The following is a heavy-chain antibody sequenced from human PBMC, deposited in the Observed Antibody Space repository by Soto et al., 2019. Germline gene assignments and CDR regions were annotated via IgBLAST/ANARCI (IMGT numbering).Heavy chain of an antibody. CDR3: ARHLDEYSSASGFDY. CDR1: GYSFSIHW. D-gene: IGHD6-6*01. Sequence: PGESVKISCKGSGYSFSIHWIGWVLQMPWKGLEWMGIIYPGDSNIRYSPSFEGQIDMSADRSINTAYLRLSSLKASDTATYYCARHLDEYSSASGFDYWGQGTLVTVSS. V-gene: IGHV5-51*01. CDR2: IYPGDSNI. J-gene: IGHJ4*02.